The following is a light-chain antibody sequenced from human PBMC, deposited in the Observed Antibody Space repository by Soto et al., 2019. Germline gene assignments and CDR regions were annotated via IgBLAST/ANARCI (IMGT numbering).Light chain of an antibody. V-gene: IGKV3D-15*01. Sequence: EIVMTQSPASLSVSPGERVTLSCRASQSVNSHLAWYQQKPGQAPRLLILGESTRATGTPARFSGSGSGTDFTLTISRLEPEDSAVYYCQQYGTLITFGQGTRLEIK. CDR3: QQYGTLIT. CDR1: QSVNSH. CDR2: GES. J-gene: IGKJ5*01.